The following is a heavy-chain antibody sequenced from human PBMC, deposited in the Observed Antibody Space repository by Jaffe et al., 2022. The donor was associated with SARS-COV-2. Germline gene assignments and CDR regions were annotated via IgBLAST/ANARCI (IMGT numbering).Heavy chain of an antibody. D-gene: IGHD3-3*01. CDR1: GYTFTSYD. CDR3: AITPQYDFWSGYPYYYGMDV. J-gene: IGHJ6*02. V-gene: IGHV1-8*01. CDR2: MNPNSGNT. Sequence: QVQLVQSGAEVKKPGASVKVSCKASGYTFTSYDINWVRQATGQGLEWMGWMNPNSGNTGYAQKFQGRVTMTRNTSISTAYMELSSLRSEDTAVYYCAITPQYDFWSGYPYYYGMDVWGQGTTVTVSS.